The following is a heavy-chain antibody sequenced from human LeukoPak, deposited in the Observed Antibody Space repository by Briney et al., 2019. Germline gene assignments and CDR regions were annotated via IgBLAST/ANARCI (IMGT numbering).Heavy chain of an antibody. CDR2: INHSGST. D-gene: IGHD3-10*01. V-gene: IGHV4-34*01. Sequence: SETLSLTCAAYGGSFSGYYWSWIRQPPGKGLEWIGEINHSGSTNYNPSLKSRVTISVDTSKNQFSLKLSSVTAADTAVYYCARRPMVRGVITYNWFDPWGQGTLVTVSS. CDR3: ARRPMVRGVITYNWFDP. J-gene: IGHJ5*02. CDR1: GGSFSGYY.